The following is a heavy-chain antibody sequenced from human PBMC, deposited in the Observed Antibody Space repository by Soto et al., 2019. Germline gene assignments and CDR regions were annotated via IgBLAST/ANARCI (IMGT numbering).Heavy chain of an antibody. V-gene: IGHV4-34*01. D-gene: IGHD6-13*01. CDR3: ARGKSSSWYFYGMDV. CDR2: INHSGST. J-gene: IGHJ6*02. CDR1: GGSFSGYY. Sequence: SETLSLTCAVYGGSFSGYYWSWIRQPPGKGLEWIGEINHSGSTNYNPSLKSRVTISVDTSKNQFSLKLSSVTAADTAVYYCARGKSSSWYFYGMDVWGQGTTVTVSS.